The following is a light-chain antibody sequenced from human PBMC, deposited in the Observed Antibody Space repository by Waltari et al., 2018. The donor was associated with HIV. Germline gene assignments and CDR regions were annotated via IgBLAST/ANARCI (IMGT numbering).Light chain of an antibody. CDR3: SSYAGINPVI. J-gene: IGLJ2*01. CDR2: EVN. V-gene: IGLV2-8*01. Sequence: QSALTQPPSASGSLGQSVTISCTGSSSDVGRYDYVSWYQQHPGKAPKLLLVEVNQRPSGVPDRCAGSKSGNTAALTVSGRQAEDEAEYSCSSYAGINPVIFGGGTTLTVL. CDR1: SSDVGRYDY.